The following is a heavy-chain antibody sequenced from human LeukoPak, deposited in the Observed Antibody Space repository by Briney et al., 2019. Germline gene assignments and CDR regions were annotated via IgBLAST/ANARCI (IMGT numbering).Heavy chain of an antibody. V-gene: IGHV3-20*04. J-gene: IGHJ4*02. Sequence: GGSLRLSCAASRFTFSSYAMSWVRQAPGKGLEWVSSINWNGARIGYADSVKGRFTTSRDNAKNSLYLQMNSLRVEDTALYYCARVLGGDYYEFDYWGQGTLVTVSS. CDR2: INWNGARI. CDR3: ARVLGGDYYEFDY. D-gene: IGHD1-26*01. CDR1: RFTFSSYA.